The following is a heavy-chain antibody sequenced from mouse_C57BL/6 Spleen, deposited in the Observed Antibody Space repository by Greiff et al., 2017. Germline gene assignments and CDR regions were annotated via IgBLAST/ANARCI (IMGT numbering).Heavy chain of an antibody. CDR2: IDPETGGT. CDR1: GYTFTDYE. CDR3: THYGNYVAD. D-gene: IGHD2-1*01. Sequence: QVQLKESGAELVRPGASVTLSCKASGYTFTDYEMHWVKQTPVHGLEWIGAIDPETGGTAYNQKFKGKAILTADKSSSTAYMELRSLTSEDSAVYYCTHYGNYVADWGQGTLVTVSA. J-gene: IGHJ3*01. V-gene: IGHV1-15*01.